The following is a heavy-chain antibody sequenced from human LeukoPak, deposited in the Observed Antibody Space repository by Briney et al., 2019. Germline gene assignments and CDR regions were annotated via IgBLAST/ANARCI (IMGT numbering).Heavy chain of an antibody. Sequence: SETLSLTCTVSGGSISSYYWSWIRQPPGKGLEWIGYIYYSGSTNYNPSLKSRVTISVDTSKNQFSLKLSSVTAADTVVYYCARFGRRGLLWFGEFPNHDAFDIWGQGTMVTVSS. J-gene: IGHJ3*02. V-gene: IGHV4-59*01. D-gene: IGHD3-10*01. CDR1: GGSISSYY. CDR3: ARFGRRGLLWFGEFPNHDAFDI. CDR2: IYYSGST.